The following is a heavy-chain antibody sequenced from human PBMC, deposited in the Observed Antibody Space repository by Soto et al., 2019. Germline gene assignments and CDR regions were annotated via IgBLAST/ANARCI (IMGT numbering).Heavy chain of an antibody. J-gene: IGHJ4*02. CDR3: AAKVQVVAGTIDY. CDR1: GFTFTSSA. D-gene: IGHD6-19*01. CDR2: IVVGSGNT. Sequence: SVKVSCKASGFTFTSSAMQWVRQARGQRLEWIGWIVVGSGNTNYAQKFQERVTITRDMSTSTAYMELSSLRSEDTAVYYCAAKVQVVAGTIDYWGQGTLVTVSS. V-gene: IGHV1-58*02.